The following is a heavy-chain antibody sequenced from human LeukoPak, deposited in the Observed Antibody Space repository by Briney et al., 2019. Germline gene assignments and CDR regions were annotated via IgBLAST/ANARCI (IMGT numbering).Heavy chain of an antibody. CDR2: IYKSGST. CDR3: AREEYFQDSNGYSYYFHS. CDR1: GGSIGWDY. D-gene: IGHD3-22*01. Sequence: SETLSLTCTVSGGSIGWDYWSWIRQSAGKGLEWIGRIYKSGSTNYNPSFRRRVTMSVDTSKKQFSLHVTSVTATDTAVYYCAREEYFQDSNGYSYYFHSWGQGSLVTVSS. V-gene: IGHV4-4*07. J-gene: IGHJ4*02.